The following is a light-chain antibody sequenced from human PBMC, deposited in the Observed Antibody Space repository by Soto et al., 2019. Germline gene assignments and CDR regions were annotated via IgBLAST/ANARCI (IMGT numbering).Light chain of an antibody. CDR2: GNS. J-gene: IGLJ1*01. V-gene: IGLV1-40*01. CDR3: QSYDSSLSGSYV. CDR1: SSNNGAGYD. Sequence: QSALTQPPSVSGAPGQRVTISCPGSSSNNGAGYDVHWYQQLPGTAPKLLIYGNSNRPSGVPDRFSGSKSGTSASLAITGLQAEDEADYYCQSYDSSLSGSYVFGTGTKVTVL.